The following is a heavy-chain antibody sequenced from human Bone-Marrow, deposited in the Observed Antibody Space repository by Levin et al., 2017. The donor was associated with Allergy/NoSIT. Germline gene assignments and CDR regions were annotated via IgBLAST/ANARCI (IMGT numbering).Heavy chain of an antibody. D-gene: IGHD4-23*01. Sequence: SETLSLTCTVSGASISDYYWSWIRQPPGKGLEWIGYSYYSGSTNYNPSLKSRVTIPVDTSKNQFSLKLTSVTAADTAVYYCARHVYGDNSGFDYWGQGTLVTVSS. CDR1: GASISDYY. CDR3: ARHVYGDNSGFDY. J-gene: IGHJ4*02. V-gene: IGHV4-59*08. CDR2: SYYSGST.